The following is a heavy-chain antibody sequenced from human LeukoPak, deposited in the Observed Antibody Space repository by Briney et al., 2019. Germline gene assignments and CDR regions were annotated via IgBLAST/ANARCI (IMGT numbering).Heavy chain of an antibody. D-gene: IGHD5-12*01. CDR3: ARDRYSGYDFYYGMDV. CDR1: GGSISSYY. J-gene: IGHJ6*02. Sequence: SETLSLTCTVSGGSISSYYWSWIRQPPGKGLEWIGYIYYSGSTNYNPSLKSRVTISVDTSKNQFSLKLSSVTAADTAVYYCARDRYSGYDFYYGMDVWGQGTTATVSS. CDR2: IYYSGST. V-gene: IGHV4-59*01.